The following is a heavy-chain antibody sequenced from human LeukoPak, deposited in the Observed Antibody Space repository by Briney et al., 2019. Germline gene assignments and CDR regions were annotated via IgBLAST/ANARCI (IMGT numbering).Heavy chain of an antibody. V-gene: IGHV5-51*01. Sequence: GESLKISCKGSGYSFTSYWIGWVRQVPGKGLEWMGIIYLGDSDTRYSPSFQGQVTISADKSISTAYLQWSSLKASDTAMYYCARLGVIAARPRNAFDIWGQGTMVTVSS. D-gene: IGHD6-6*01. CDR2: IYLGDSDT. CDR1: GYSFTSYW. J-gene: IGHJ3*02. CDR3: ARLGVIAARPRNAFDI.